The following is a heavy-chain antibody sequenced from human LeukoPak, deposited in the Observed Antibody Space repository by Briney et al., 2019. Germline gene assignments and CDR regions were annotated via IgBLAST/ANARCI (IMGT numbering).Heavy chain of an antibody. CDR1: GHSFTSHY. Sequence: ASVKVSCKASGHSFTSHYMHWVRQATGQGLERMGLINPRGTSTIYAEKFQGRIIMTRDMSTTTDYMELSSLRSDDTAVYYCARDNSMHERGWWFDPWGQGTLVTVSS. CDR2: INPRGTST. J-gene: IGHJ5*02. V-gene: IGHV1-46*01. D-gene: IGHD4-23*01. CDR3: ARDNSMHERGWWFDP.